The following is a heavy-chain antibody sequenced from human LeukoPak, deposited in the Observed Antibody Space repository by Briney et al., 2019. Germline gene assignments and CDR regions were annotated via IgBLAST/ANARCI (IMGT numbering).Heavy chain of an antibody. D-gene: IGHD2-15*01. CDR2: IRYDGSNK. V-gene: IGHV3-30*02. CDR1: GFTFSSYS. J-gene: IGHJ3*02. Sequence: GGSLRLSCAASGFTFSSYSMNWVRQAPGKGLEWVAFIRYDGSNKYYADSVTGRFTISRDNPKNMLYLQMNSLRAEDTAVYYCARELLGAFDIWGQGTRVTVSS. CDR3: ARELLGAFDI.